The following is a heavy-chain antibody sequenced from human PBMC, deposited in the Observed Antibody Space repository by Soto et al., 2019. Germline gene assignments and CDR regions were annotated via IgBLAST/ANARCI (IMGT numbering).Heavy chain of an antibody. CDR2: IYPGDSDT. D-gene: IGHD3-22*01. J-gene: IGHJ4*02. Sequence: GESLKISCKGSGYSFTSYWIGWVRQMPRKGLEWMGIIYPGDSDTRYSPSFQGQVTISADKSISTAYLQWSSLKASDTAMYYCARPTYYYDSSGYFPWGFDYWGQGTLVTVSS. CDR1: GYSFTSYW. CDR3: ARPTYYYDSSGYFPWGFDY. V-gene: IGHV5-51*01.